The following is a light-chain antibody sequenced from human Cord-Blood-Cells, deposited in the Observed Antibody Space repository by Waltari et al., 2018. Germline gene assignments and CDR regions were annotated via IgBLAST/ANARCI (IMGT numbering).Light chain of an antibody. CDR1: QIVLYSSNNKNY. Sequence: IVLTHYPDLLAVLLGGRATINCQSSQIVLYSSNNKNYLAWYQQKPGQPPKLLIYWASTRESGVPDLFSGSGSGTDFTLTISSLQAEDVAVYYCQQYYSTLWTFGQGTKVEIK. V-gene: IGKV4-1*01. CDR3: QQYYSTLWT. J-gene: IGKJ1*01. CDR2: WAS.